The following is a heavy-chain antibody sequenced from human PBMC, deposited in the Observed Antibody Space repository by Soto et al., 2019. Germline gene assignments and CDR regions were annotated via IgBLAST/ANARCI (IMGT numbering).Heavy chain of an antibody. CDR3: ARERTGAGNDY. V-gene: IGHV1-8*01. CDR1: GYTFTSYD. J-gene: IGHJ4*02. Sequence: QVQLVQSGAEVKKPGASVKVSCKASGYTFTSYDINWERQATGQGLEWMGWMNPNSGNTGSAQKYQGRVTMPRNTSISTAYMELSRLRSEDTAVYYCARERTGAGNDYWGQGTLVTVSS. CDR2: MNPNSGNT. D-gene: IGHD6-19*01.